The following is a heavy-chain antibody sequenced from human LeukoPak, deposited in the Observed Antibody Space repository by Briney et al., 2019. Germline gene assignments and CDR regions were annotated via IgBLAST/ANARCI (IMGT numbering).Heavy chain of an antibody. D-gene: IGHD2-15*01. Sequence: SETLSLTCTVSGGSISSYYWSWIRQPPGKGLEWIGYIYYSGSTNYNPSLKSRVTISVDTSKNQFSLKLSSVTAADTAVYYCARDAAATSWVDYWGQETLVTVSS. CDR2: IYYSGST. J-gene: IGHJ4*02. V-gene: IGHV4-59*01. CDR3: ARDAAATSWVDY. CDR1: GGSISSYY.